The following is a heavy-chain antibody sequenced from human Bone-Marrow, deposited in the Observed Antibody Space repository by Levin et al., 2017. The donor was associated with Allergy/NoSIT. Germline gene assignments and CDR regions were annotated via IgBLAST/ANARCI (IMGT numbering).Heavy chain of an antibody. CDR1: GFTFSTHA. Sequence: GESLKISCAASGFTFSTHAMSWVRQAPGKGLEWVATISARGDATYYADSVKGHFTISRDNSKSTVYVQMTSLRAEDAAVYYCATSSSVWFLFFDYWGQGSLFVVSS. CDR3: ATSSSVWFLFFDY. CDR2: ISARGDAT. V-gene: IGHV3-23*01. J-gene: IGHJ4*02. D-gene: IGHD3-22*01.